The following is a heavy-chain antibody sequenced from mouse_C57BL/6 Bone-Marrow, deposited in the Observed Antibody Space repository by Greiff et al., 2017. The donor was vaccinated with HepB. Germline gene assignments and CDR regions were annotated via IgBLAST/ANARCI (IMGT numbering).Heavy chain of an antibody. V-gene: IGHV3-6*01. J-gene: IGHJ1*03. CDR2: ISYDGSN. CDR1: GYSITSGYY. Sequence: EVQLQQSGPGLVKPSQSLSLTCSVTGYSITSGYYWNWIRQFPGNKLEWMGYISYDGSNNYNPSLKNRISITRDTSKNQFFLKLNSVTTEDTATYYCARDLRSDWYFDVWGTGTTVTVSS. D-gene: IGHD1-1*01. CDR3: ARDLRSDWYFDV.